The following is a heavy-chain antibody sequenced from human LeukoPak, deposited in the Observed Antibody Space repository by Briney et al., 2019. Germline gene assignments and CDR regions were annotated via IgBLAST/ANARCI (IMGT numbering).Heavy chain of an antibody. CDR2: IYSGGTT. D-gene: IGHD2-21*02. Sequence: GGSLRLSCAASGFSVTNNYMFWVRPAPGKGLEWLSVIYSGGTTYSADSVKDRFTISRDNSNNTLYLQMDSLRVDDKAVFYCARLRSCGGDDVWGQGTTVNVSS. V-gene: IGHV3-66*01. CDR1: GFSVTNNY. CDR3: ARLRSCGGDDV. J-gene: IGHJ6*02.